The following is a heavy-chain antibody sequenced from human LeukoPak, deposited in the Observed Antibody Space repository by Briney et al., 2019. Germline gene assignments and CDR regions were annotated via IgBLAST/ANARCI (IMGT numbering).Heavy chain of an antibody. D-gene: IGHD6-13*01. CDR1: GGSISSGSYY. J-gene: IGHJ6*03. CDR2: IYYSGST. V-gene: IGHV4-61*10. CDR3: ARTQQLRYYYYYMDV. Sequence: SETLSLTCTVSGGSISSGSYYWSWIRQPAGKGLEWIGRIYYSGSTNYNPSLKSRVTISVDTSKNQFSLKLSSVTAADTAVYYCARTQQLRYYYYYMDVWGKGTTVTVSS.